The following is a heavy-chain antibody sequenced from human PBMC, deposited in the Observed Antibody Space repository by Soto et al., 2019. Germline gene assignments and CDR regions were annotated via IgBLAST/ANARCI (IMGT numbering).Heavy chain of an antibody. Sequence: QLQLQESGPGLVKPSETLSLTCTVSGGSISTSNYYWGWIRQPPGKGLEWIGNIYYSGNTYSNPSLKSRVTIFVDTSRNQFSLKLTSVSAADTAVYYCARFQTGSSTSLDAFDIWGQGTMVTVPS. J-gene: IGHJ3*02. CDR2: IYYSGNT. V-gene: IGHV4-39*01. CDR1: GGSISTSNYY. D-gene: IGHD2-2*01. CDR3: ARFQTGSSTSLDAFDI.